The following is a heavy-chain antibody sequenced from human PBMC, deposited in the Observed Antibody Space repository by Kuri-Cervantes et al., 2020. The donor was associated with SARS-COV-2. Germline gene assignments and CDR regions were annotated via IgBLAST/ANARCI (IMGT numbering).Heavy chain of an antibody. J-gene: IGHJ6*02. CDR3: ARVSVAETYYDFWSGYYYYGMDV. D-gene: IGHD3-3*01. Sequence: LSLTCAASGFTFSDYYMSWIRQAPGKGLEWVSYISSSSSYTNYADSVKGRFTISRDNAKNSLYLQMDSLRAEDTAVYYCARVSVAETYYDFWSGYYYYGMDVWGQGTTVTVSS. CDR2: ISSSSSYT. V-gene: IGHV3-11*06. CDR1: GFTFSDYY.